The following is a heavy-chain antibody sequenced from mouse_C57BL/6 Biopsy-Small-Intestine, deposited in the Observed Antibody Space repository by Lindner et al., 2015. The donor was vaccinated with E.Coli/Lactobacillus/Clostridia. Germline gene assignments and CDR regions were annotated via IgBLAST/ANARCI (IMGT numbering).Heavy chain of an antibody. J-gene: IGHJ4*01. Sequence: VQLQESGGGLVKPGGSLKLSCAASGFTFSDYGMHWVRQAPEKGLEWVAYISSGSSTIYYADTVKGRFTISRDNAKNTLFLQMTSLRSEDTAMYYCARGYDGYLGYAMDYWGQGTSVTVSS. CDR1: GFTFSDYG. CDR3: ARGYDGYLGYAMDY. CDR2: ISSGSSTI. V-gene: IGHV5-17*01. D-gene: IGHD2-3*01.